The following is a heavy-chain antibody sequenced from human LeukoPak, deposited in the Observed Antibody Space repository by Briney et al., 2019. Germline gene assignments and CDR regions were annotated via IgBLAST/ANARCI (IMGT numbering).Heavy chain of an antibody. CDR3: ARDSDYYDSSGYYNPGDY. J-gene: IGHJ4*02. Sequence: PGGSLRLSCAASGFTFSSYAMHWVRQAPGKGLELVAVISYDGSNKYYADSVKGRFTISRDNSKNTLYLQMNSLRAEDTAVYYCARDSDYYDSSGYYNPGDYWGQGTLVTVSS. V-gene: IGHV3-30-3*01. D-gene: IGHD3-22*01. CDR2: ISYDGSNK. CDR1: GFTFSSYA.